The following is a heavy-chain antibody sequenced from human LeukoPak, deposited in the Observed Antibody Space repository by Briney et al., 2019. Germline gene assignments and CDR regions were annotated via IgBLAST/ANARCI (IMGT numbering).Heavy chain of an antibody. J-gene: IGHJ4*02. Sequence: ASVKVSCKASGYTFTSYDINWVRQTTGQGLEWMGWMNPNSGNTGYVQKFQGRVTMTRNTSIGTAYMELSSLSSEDTGVYYCARGGDYYDSSGYPDYFDYWGQGTLVTVSS. CDR3: ARGGDYYDSSGYPDYFDY. CDR2: MNPNSGNT. CDR1: GYTFTSYD. D-gene: IGHD3-22*01. V-gene: IGHV1-8*01.